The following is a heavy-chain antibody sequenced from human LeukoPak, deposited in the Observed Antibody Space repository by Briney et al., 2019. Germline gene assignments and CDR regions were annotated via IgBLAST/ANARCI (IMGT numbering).Heavy chain of an antibody. CDR1: GGTFSSYA. D-gene: IGHD5-18*01. CDR3: ARLGYSYGSRVAAFDI. J-gene: IGHJ3*02. CDR2: IIPIFGTA. V-gene: IGHV1-69*13. Sequence: GASVKVSCKASGGTFSSYAISWVRQAPGQGLEWMGGIIPIFGTANYVQKFQGRVTITADESTSTAYMELSSLRSEDTAVYYCARLGYSYGSRVAAFDIWGQGTMVTVSS.